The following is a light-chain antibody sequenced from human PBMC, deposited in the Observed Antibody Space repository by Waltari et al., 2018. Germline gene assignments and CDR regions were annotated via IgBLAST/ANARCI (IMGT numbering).Light chain of an antibody. J-gene: IGKJ1*01. V-gene: IGKV1-12*01. CDR3: QQGSTFPPT. CDR2: AVS. CDR1: QDISSW. Sequence: EIQMTQSPSSVFASVGDRVTLTRRAGQDISSWLAWYQHKPGHAPNLLIYAVSTLQSGVPSRFSGSGSGTDFTLTISSLQPEDLATYYCQQGSTFPPTFGQGTKVEIK.